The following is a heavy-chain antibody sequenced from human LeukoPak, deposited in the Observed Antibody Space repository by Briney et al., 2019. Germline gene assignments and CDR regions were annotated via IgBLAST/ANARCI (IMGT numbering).Heavy chain of an antibody. D-gene: IGHD3-10*01. CDR3: ASRPNMVRGVVFDY. CDR2: IYYGGST. Sequence: SETLSLTCTVSGGSISSGDYYWSWIRQPPGKGLEWIGYIYYGGSTYYNPSLKSRVTISVDTSKNQFSLKLSSVTAADTAVYYCASRPNMVRGVVFDYWGQGTLVTVSS. CDR1: GGSISSGDYY. J-gene: IGHJ4*02. V-gene: IGHV4-30-4*01.